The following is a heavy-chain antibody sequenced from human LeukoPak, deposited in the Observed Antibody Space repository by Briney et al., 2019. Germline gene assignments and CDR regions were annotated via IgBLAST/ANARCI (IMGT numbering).Heavy chain of an antibody. CDR1: GGSISSSSYY. CDR2: IYYSGST. V-gene: IGHV4-39*07. D-gene: IGHD6-19*01. J-gene: IGHJ4*02. Sequence: SETLSLTCTVSGGSISSSSYYWGWFRQPPGKGLEWIGSIYYSGSTYYNPSLKSRVTISVDTSKNQFSLKLSSVTAADTAVYYCARGRIAVGGGWDWGQGTLVTVSS. CDR3: ARGRIAVGGGWD.